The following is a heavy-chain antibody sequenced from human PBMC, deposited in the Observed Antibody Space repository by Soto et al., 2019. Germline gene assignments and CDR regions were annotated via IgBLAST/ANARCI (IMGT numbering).Heavy chain of an antibody. CDR2: IYYSGST. D-gene: IGHD2-15*01. J-gene: IGHJ5*02. CDR1: GFTFSSYA. V-gene: IGHV4-31*02. CDR3: ARAVERYCSGGSCYSDNNWFDP. Sequence: VQLLESGGGLVQPGGSLRLSCAASGFTFSSYAMSWVRQHPGKGLEWIGYIYYSGSTYYNPSLKSRVTISVDTSKNQFSLKLSSVTAADTAVYYCARAVERYCSGGSCYSDNNWFDPWGQGTLVTVSS.